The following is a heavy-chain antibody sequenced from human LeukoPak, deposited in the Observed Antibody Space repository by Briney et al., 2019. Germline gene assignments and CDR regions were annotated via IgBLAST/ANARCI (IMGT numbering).Heavy chain of an antibody. CDR1: GFTFSSYD. Sequence: PGGSLRLSCAASGFTFSSYDMHWARQATGKGLEWVSAIGTAGDPYYPGSVKGRFTISRENAKNSLYLQMNSLRAGDTAVYYCARGGRVDYGDWGGYGMDVWGQGTTVTVSS. CDR2: IGTAGDP. J-gene: IGHJ6*02. V-gene: IGHV3-13*05. CDR3: ARGGRVDYGDWGGYGMDV. D-gene: IGHD4-17*01.